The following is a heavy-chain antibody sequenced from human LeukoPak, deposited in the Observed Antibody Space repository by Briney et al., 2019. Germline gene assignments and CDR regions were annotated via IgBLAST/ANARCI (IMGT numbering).Heavy chain of an antibody. CDR2: IKSDGST. D-gene: IGHD2-2*01. V-gene: IGHV3-74*01. CDR1: GFSFSNYW. Sequence: GGSLRLSCAASGFSFSNYWMHWVRQAPGKGLVWVSRIKSDGSTGYADSVKGRFTISRDNAKNTLYLQMNSLRAEDTAVYYCARDSIIIVPAALDYWGQGALVTVSS. CDR3: ARDSIIIVPAALDY. J-gene: IGHJ4*02.